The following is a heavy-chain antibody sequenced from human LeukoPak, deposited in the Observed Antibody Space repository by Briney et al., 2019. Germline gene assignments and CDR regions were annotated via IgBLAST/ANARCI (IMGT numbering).Heavy chain of an antibody. J-gene: IGHJ4*02. V-gene: IGHV2-70*11. CDR3: ALMYYSGLGRFFDY. CDR1: GVSLSTSGMC. CDR2: IDWDDDK. D-gene: IGHD3-10*01. Sequence: SGPTLVHPTQTLTLTCTFSGVSLSTSGMCVSWIRQPPGKALEWLARIDWDDDKYYSTSLKTRLTISKDTSKNQVVLTMTNMDPVDTATYYCALMYYSGLGRFFDYWGQGTLVTVSS.